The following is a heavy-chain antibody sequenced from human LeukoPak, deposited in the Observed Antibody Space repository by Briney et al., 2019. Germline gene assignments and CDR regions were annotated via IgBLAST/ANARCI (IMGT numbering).Heavy chain of an antibody. D-gene: IGHD6-25*01. CDR2: LNPNSDDT. Sequence: ASVKVSCKASGYTFTGYYMHWVRQAPGQGLEWIGLLNPNSDDTHYAHNFQGRVTMTSDTSFNTAYMEVGSLRSDDTAVYYCARASTPTDTSGWSDFWGQGPLVTVSS. CDR3: ARASTPTDTSGWSDF. CDR1: GYTFTGYY. J-gene: IGHJ4*02. V-gene: IGHV1-2*02.